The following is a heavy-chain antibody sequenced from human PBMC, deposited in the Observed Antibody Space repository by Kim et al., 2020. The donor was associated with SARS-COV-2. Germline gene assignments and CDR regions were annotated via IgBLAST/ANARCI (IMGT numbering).Heavy chain of an antibody. CDR3: AKDVWGSYDL. J-gene: IGHJ4*02. Sequence: SMDYAVSVTGRFTISRDNSKNSLYLEMNSLRAEDTALYYCAKDVWGSYDLWGQGTLVTVSS. D-gene: IGHD3-16*01. CDR2: SM. V-gene: IGHV3-9*01.